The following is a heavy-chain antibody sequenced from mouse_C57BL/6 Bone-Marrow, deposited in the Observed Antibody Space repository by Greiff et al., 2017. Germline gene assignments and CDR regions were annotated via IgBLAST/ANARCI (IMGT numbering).Heavy chain of an antibody. CDR1: GFSLTSYG. J-gene: IGHJ3*01. CDR3: ASGWLLAY. Sequence: VKLMESGPGLVAPSQSLSITCTVSGFSLTSYGVDWVRQSPGKGLEWLGVIWGVGSTNYNSALKSRLSISQDNSKSQVFLKMNRLQTDDTAMYYCASGWLLAYWGQGTLVTVSA. D-gene: IGHD2-3*01. V-gene: IGHV2-6*01. CDR2: IWGVGST.